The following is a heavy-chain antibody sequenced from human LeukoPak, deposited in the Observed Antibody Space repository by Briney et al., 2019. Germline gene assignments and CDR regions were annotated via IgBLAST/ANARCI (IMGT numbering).Heavy chain of an antibody. CDR1: GGSISSGSYY. V-gene: IGHV4-61*02. D-gene: IGHD5-24*01. CDR3: ARGDGYKDFDY. Sequence: SETLSLTCTVSGGSISSGSYYWSWIRQPAGKGMEWIGRIYTSGSTNYNPSLKSRVTISVDTSKNQFSLKLSSVTAADTAVYYCARGDGYKDFDYWGQGTLVTVSS. J-gene: IGHJ4*02. CDR2: IYTSGST.